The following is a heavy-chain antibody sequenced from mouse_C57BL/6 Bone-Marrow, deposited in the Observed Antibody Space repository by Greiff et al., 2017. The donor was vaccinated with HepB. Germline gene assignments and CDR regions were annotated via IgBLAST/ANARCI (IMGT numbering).Heavy chain of an antibody. CDR2: IDPSDSYI. CDR3: ARRASLLSWFAY. D-gene: IGHD3-1*01. J-gene: IGHJ3*01. V-gene: IGHV1-50*01. CDR1: GYTFTSYW. Sequence: VQLQQPGAEFVKPGASVKLSCKASGYTFTSYWMQWVKQRPGQGLEWIGEIDPSDSYINYNQKFKGKATLTVDTSSRTAYMQLSSLTSEDSAVYYSARRASLLSWFAYWGQGTLVTVSA.